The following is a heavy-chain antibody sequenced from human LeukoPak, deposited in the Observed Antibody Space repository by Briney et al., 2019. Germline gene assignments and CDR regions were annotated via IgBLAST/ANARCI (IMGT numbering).Heavy chain of an antibody. V-gene: IGHV3-21*01. J-gene: IGHJ4*02. D-gene: IGHD1-26*01. CDR3: ARASSGRYFAFIDY. Sequence: GGSLRLSCAASGFPFSSYSMNWVRQAPGKGLEWVSSISSSSIYIYYADSVKGRFTISRDNAKNSLYLHMNSLRVEDTAVYYCARASSGRYFAFIDYWGQGILVTVSS. CDR1: GFPFSSYS. CDR2: ISSSSIYI.